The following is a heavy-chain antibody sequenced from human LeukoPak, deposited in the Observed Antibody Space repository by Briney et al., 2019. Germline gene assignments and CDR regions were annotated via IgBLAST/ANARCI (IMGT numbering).Heavy chain of an antibody. CDR1: GYTFTSYY. Sequence: ASLKVSCKASGYTFTSYYMHWVRQAPGQGLEWMGIINPSGGSTSCAQKFQGRVTMTRETSTSTVYMELSSLRSEDTAVYYCAREGPARGFDYWGQGTLVTVSS. V-gene: IGHV1-46*01. CDR2: INPSGGST. D-gene: IGHD2-2*01. CDR3: AREGPARGFDY. J-gene: IGHJ4*02.